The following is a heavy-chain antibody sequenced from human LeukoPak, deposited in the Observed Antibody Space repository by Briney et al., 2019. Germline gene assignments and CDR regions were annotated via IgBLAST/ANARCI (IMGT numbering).Heavy chain of an antibody. J-gene: IGHJ4*02. Sequence: PGGSLRLSCVASGFTFSSYSMTWVRQAPGKGLEWVSYISKGRPTIHYADSVKGRFTISRDNAKNSLYLQMNSLRDEDTAVYYCVRDPEALDYWGQGTLVTVSS. CDR1: GFTFSSYS. V-gene: IGHV3-48*02. CDR2: ISKGRPTI. CDR3: VRDPEALDY.